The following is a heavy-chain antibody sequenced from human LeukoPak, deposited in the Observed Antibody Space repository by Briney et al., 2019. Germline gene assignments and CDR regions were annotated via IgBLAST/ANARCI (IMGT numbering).Heavy chain of an antibody. J-gene: IGHJ5*02. CDR2: IYYSGST. D-gene: IGHD1-20*01. Sequence: SETLSLTCTVSGGSISSSSYYWGWIRQPPGKGLEWIGSIYYSGSTYYNPSLKSRVTISVDTSKNQFSLKLSSVTAADTALYYCARGGRITTVVGYNYFDPWGQGTLVTVSS. V-gene: IGHV4-39*07. CDR1: GGSISSSSYY. CDR3: ARGGRITTVVGYNYFDP.